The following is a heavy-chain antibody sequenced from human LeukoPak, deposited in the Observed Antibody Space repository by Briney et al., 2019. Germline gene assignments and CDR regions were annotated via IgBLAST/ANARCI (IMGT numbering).Heavy chain of an antibody. J-gene: IGHJ4*02. CDR3: ARELGIVVVPAARLGYYFDY. Sequence: SVKVSCKASGCTFSSYTISWVRQAPGQGLEWMGRIIPILGIANYAQKFQGRVTITADKSTSTAYMELSSLRSEDMAVYYCARELGIVVVPAARLGYYFDYWGQGTLVTVSS. V-gene: IGHV1-69*04. CDR2: IIPILGIA. CDR1: GCTFSSYT. D-gene: IGHD2-2*01.